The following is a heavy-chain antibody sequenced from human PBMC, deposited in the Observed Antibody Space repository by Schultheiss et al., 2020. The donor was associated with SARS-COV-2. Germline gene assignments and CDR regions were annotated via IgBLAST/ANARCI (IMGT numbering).Heavy chain of an antibody. V-gene: IGHV3-64*02. CDR1: GFTFSSYA. CDR2: ISSNGGST. CDR3: AKTMGVVTPDYYYYGMDV. D-gene: IGHD4-23*01. J-gene: IGHJ6*02. Sequence: GGSLRLSCAASGFTFSSYAMHWVRQAPGKGLEYVSAISSNGGSTYYADSVKGRFTISRDNSKNTLYLQMGSLRAEDTAVYYCAKTMGVVTPDYYYYGMDVWGQGTTVTVSS.